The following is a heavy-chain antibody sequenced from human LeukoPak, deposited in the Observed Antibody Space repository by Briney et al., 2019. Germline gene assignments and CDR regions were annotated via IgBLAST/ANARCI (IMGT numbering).Heavy chain of an antibody. Sequence: GGSLRLSCAASGFTFSSYAMSWVRQAPGKGLEWVSAISGSGGSTYYADSVKGRFTISRDNSKNALYLQMNSLRAEDTAVYYCAKDRPHYGSGIADYWGQGTLVTVSS. D-gene: IGHD3-10*01. CDR2: ISGSGGST. V-gene: IGHV3-23*01. J-gene: IGHJ4*02. CDR1: GFTFSSYA. CDR3: AKDRPHYGSGIADY.